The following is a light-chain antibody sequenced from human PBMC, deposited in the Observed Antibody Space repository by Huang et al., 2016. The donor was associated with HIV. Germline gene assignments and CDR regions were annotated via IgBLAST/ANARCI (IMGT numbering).Light chain of an antibody. CDR1: QSVASNQ. CDR2: GAS. J-gene: IGKJ2*01. V-gene: IGKV3-20*01. Sequence: EIVLTQSPGSLSLSPGDTVTLSCRASQSVASNQLAWYQQKPGQAPWLLIYGASNRATGIPDRFSGSGSGTDFNFTITRLEPEDFAVYFCQQYDSSPATFGRGTQLEIK. CDR3: QQYDSSPAT.